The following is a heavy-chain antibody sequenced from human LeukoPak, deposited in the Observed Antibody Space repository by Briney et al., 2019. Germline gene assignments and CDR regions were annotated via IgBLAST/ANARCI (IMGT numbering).Heavy chain of an antibody. D-gene: IGHD2/OR15-2a*01. V-gene: IGHV3-23*01. CDR2: ISGSGGST. Sequence: GGSLRLSCAASGFTFSSYVMSWVRQAPGKGLEWVSAISGSGGSTYYAVSVKGRFTISRDKSKNTLYLQMNSLRVEDTAVYYCRDPFDYWGQGTLVTVSS. J-gene: IGHJ4*02. CDR1: GFTFSSYV. CDR3: RDPFDY.